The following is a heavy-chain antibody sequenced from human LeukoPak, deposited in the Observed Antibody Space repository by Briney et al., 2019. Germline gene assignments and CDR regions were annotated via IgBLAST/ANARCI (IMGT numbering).Heavy chain of an antibody. V-gene: IGHV4-31*03. CDR3: ARAPYSNGPQGMDV. CDR1: GGSISSGGYY. CDR2: IYYSGST. J-gene: IGHJ6*02. D-gene: IGHD5-18*01. Sequence: PSETLSLTCTVSGGSISSGGYYWSWLRQHPGKGLGWIGYIYYSGSTYYNPSLKSRVTISVDTSKNQFSLKLSSVTAADTAVYYCARAPYSNGPQGMDVWGQGTTVTVSS.